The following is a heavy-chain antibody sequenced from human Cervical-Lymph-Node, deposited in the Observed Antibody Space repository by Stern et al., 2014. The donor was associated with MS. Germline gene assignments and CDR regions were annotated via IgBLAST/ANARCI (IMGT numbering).Heavy chain of an antibody. CDR1: GFSFSTYA. CDR3: ARGGRGVGLEY. D-gene: IGHD3-10*01. Sequence: DQLGEAGGGVVQPGRPPRLSCVVSGFSFSTYAIHWVRQAPGKGLEWVTFVSYDGTQRNSTDSVKARFTISRDNSKNTLYLHMNSLRDEDTAVYFCARGGRGVGLEYWGQGALVTVSS. J-gene: IGHJ4*02. V-gene: IGHV3-30-3*01. CDR2: VSYDGTQR.